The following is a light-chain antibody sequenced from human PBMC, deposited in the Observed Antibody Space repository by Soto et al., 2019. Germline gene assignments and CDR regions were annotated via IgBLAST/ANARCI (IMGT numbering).Light chain of an antibody. CDR2: AAS. Sequence: DIQMTQYPSSLSASVGDIVTINCRSLPCISNYLAWDQQIPGKVPKLLRSAASTLQSGLPSRFSGSGSGTDFTLTISRRQHEDVATYYCQRYTNVPAVGGGPKVEIK. J-gene: IGKJ4*01. CDR1: PCISNY. CDR3: QRYTNVPA. V-gene: IGKV1-27*01.